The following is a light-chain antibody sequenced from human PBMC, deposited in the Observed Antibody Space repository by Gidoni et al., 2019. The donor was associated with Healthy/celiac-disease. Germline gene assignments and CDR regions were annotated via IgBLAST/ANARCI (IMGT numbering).Light chain of an antibody. CDR2: KAS. Sequence: DIHLSHTPSTLSVSVGDRVTITCRASQSISSWLAWDQQKPGKAPKLLIYKASSLESGVPSRFSGSGSGTEFTLTISSLQPDDFATYYCQQYNSYPRTFGQGTKVEIK. J-gene: IGKJ1*01. V-gene: IGKV1-5*03. CDR1: QSISSW. CDR3: QQYNSYPRT.